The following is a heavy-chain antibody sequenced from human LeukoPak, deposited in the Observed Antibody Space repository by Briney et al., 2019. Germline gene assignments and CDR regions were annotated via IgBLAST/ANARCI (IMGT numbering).Heavy chain of an antibody. D-gene: IGHD6-6*01. V-gene: IGHV3-23*01. CDR2: ISGSGGST. J-gene: IGHJ4*02. CDR1: GFTFSSYA. Sequence: PAGSLTLSCAASGFTFSSYAMSWVRQAPGKGLEWVSAISGSGGSTYYADSVKGRFTISRDNSKNTLYLQMNSLRAEDTAVYYCARSMRSSSRSYIDYWGQGTLVTVSS. CDR3: ARSMRSSSRSYIDY.